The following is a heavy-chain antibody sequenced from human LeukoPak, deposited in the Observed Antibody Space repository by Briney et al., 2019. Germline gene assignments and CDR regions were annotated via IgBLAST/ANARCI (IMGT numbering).Heavy chain of an antibody. CDR3: ARGWYCSGGICQSSTDV. Sequence: SETLSLTCAVSGYSISSGYYWSWIRQPAGKGLEWIGRITIGGNNDYNPSLKSRVTMSADTSKNQFSLRLSSVTAADTALYYCARGWYCSGGICQSSTDVWGKGTTVTVSS. D-gene: IGHD2-15*01. CDR2: ITIGGNN. CDR1: GYSISSGYY. J-gene: IGHJ6*04. V-gene: IGHV4-4*07.